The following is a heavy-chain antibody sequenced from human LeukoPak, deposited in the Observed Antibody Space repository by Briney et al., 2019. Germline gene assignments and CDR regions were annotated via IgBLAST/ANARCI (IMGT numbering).Heavy chain of an antibody. D-gene: IGHD4-17*01. Sequence: GESLKISCKGSADSFTSYWIGWVRQMPGKGLEWMGIIFPGDSDTIYSPSFQGQVTISADKSISTAYLQWSSLKASDTAMYYCARHLGATVNTLYYFDYWGQGTLVTVSS. CDR2: IFPGDSDT. J-gene: IGHJ4*02. V-gene: IGHV5-51*01. CDR1: ADSFTSYW. CDR3: ARHLGATVNTLYYFDY.